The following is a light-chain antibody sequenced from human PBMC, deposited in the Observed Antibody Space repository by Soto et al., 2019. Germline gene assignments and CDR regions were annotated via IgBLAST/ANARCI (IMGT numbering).Light chain of an antibody. J-gene: IGKJ2*02. CDR3: QQRAKWPST. CDR1: QSISSY. CDR2: DAY. V-gene: IGKV3-11*01. Sequence: EIVLTQSPATLSLSPGERATLSCRASQSISSYLAWYQQKPGQAPRLLIYDAYNRATGIPARFSGSESGTDFTLTISSLEPEDFAVYYCQQRAKWPSTFGPGTKVE.